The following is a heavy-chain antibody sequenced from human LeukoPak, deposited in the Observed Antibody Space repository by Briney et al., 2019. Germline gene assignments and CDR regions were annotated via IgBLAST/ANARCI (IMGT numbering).Heavy chain of an antibody. CDR1: GGSISSYY. CDR3: ARRGMGQWLADFDY. Sequence: SETLSLTCTVSGGSISSYYWSRIRQPPGKGLEWIGYIYYSGSTNYNPSLKSRVTISVDTSKNQFSLKLSSVTAADTAVYYCARRGMGQWLADFDYWGQGTLVTVSS. J-gene: IGHJ4*02. D-gene: IGHD6-19*01. CDR2: IYYSGST. V-gene: IGHV4-59*08.